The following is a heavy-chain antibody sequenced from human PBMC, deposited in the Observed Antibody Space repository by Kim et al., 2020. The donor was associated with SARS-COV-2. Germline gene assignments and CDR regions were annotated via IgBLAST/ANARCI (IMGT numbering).Heavy chain of an antibody. Sequence: ASVKVSCTASGYIFNSYDINWVRQAPGQGLEWMGWMNPNSANTGYAQKFQGRVTMTRDTSINTAYLDLSSLSSEDTAVYYCARGSTMVRGSSPINYYGMDVRGPGTAVIVSS. CDR2: MNPNSANT. J-gene: IGHJ6*02. D-gene: IGHD3-10*01. CDR3: ARGSTMVRGSSPINYYGMDV. CDR1: GYIFNSYD. V-gene: IGHV1-8*02.